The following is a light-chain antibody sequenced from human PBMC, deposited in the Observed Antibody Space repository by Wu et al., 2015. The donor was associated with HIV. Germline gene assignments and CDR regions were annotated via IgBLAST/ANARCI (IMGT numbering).Light chain of an antibody. J-gene: IGKJ1*01. V-gene: IGKV3-15*01. Sequence: EIVMTQSPATLSVSPGERATLSCRASQSVSSNLAWYQQKPGQAPRLLIYGASTRATGIPARFSGSGSGTEFNLTIGSLQSEDFAIYFCQQCNTWPWTFGQGT. CDR3: QQCNTWPWT. CDR1: QSVSSN. CDR2: GAS.